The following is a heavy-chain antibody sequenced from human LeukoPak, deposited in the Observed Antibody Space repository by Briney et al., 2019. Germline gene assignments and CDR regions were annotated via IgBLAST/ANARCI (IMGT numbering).Heavy chain of an antibody. D-gene: IGHD6-19*01. J-gene: IGHJ4*02. CDR3: ARSAAGYSSGWSPGY. V-gene: IGHV4-59*08. CDR1: GGSISSYY. CDR2: IYYSGST. Sequence: SETLSLTCTVSGGSISSYYWSWIRQPPGKGLEWIGYIYYSGSTNYNPSLKSRVTISVDTSKNQFSLKLSSVTAADTAVYYCARSAAGYSSGWSPGYWGQGTLVTVSS.